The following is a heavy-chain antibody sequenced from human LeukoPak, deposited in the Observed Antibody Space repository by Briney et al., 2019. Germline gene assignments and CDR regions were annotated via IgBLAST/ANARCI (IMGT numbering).Heavy chain of an antibody. CDR1: GGSISSYY. V-gene: IGHV4-59*01. CDR3: ARSYDSRGYFYYGRDV. Sequence: SETLSLTCTVSGGSISSYYGSWIRQPPGKGLEWIGYIYYSGSTGYNPSLKSRVTISVDTSKNKFSLNLSSVTAADTAVYYCARSYDSRGYFYYGRDVWGQGTSVTVSS. D-gene: IGHD3-22*01. J-gene: IGHJ6*02. CDR2: IYYSGST.